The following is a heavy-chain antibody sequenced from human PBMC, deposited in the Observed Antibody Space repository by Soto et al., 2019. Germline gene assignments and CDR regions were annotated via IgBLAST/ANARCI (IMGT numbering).Heavy chain of an antibody. J-gene: IGHJ4*02. CDR3: VGASMWTGKGLEY. CDR1: GFTFKSYT. Sequence: GGSLRLSCATSGFTFKSYTLHWVRQTPGRGLQWVAVISYDGSNKYYADSVRGRFTISRDNSNSTLYLQMNSLRADDSAVYYCVGASMWTGKGLEYWGQGALVTVSS. CDR2: ISYDGSNK. V-gene: IGHV3-30-3*01. D-gene: IGHD3-10*02.